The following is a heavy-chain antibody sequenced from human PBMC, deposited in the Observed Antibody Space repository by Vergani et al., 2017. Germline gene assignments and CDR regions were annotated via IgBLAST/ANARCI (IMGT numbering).Heavy chain of an antibody. CDR1: GFTLSDYW. J-gene: IGHJ6*04. Sequence: EVRLVESGGGLVQPGGSLRLSCATSGFTLSDYWIDWVRQAPGKGLEWVARTRKKARGYGTDYAASVRGRFIVSRDASWKSVSLQMTRLRIDDTSVYFCARTLKFLDIDVWGKGTMVTVSS. CDR2: TRKKARGYGT. V-gene: IGHV3-72*01. D-gene: IGHD3-3*01. CDR3: ARTLKFLDIDV.